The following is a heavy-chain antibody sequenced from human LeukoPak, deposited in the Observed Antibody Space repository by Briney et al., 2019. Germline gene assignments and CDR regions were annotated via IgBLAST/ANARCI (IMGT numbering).Heavy chain of an antibody. CDR2: INPRGST. CDR3: AREPGYCSGGSCYGGWFDP. J-gene: IGHJ5*02. D-gene: IGHD2-15*01. CDR1: GGSLSDHY. V-gene: IGHV4-34*01. Sequence: KPSETLSLTCAVYGGSLSDHYWSWFRQPPGKGLEWIGEINPRGSTIYNPSLKGRVTISVDTSKNQFSLNLSSVTAADTAVYYCAREPGYCSGGSCYGGWFDPWGQGTLVTVSS.